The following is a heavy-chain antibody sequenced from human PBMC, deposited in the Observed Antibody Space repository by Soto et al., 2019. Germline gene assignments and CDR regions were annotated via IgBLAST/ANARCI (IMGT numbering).Heavy chain of an antibody. J-gene: IGHJ3*02. CDR3: ARDQYYHDSSGPGAFDI. Sequence: XGSLKLSCSAAGCTFSSYWMSWVRQAPGKGLEWVANIKQDGSEEYYVDSVKGRFTISRDNAKNSLYLQMNSLRAEDTAVYYCARDQYYHDSSGPGAFDIWRQGQMVTVS. CDR2: IKQDGSEE. CDR1: GCTFSSYW. V-gene: IGHV3-7*03. D-gene: IGHD3-22*01.